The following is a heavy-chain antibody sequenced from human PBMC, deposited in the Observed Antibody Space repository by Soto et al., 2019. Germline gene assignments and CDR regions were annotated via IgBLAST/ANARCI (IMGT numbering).Heavy chain of an antibody. CDR1: GYSFTSYW. J-gene: IGHJ6*02. Sequence: LGESLKISCKGSGYSFTSYWIGWVRQMPGKGLEWMGIIYPGDSDTRYSPSFQGQVTISADKSISTAYLQWSSLKASDTAMYYCARRDYGDSLVGNYGMDVWGQGTTVTVSS. V-gene: IGHV5-51*01. CDR2: IYPGDSDT. CDR3: ARRDYGDSLVGNYGMDV. D-gene: IGHD4-17*01.